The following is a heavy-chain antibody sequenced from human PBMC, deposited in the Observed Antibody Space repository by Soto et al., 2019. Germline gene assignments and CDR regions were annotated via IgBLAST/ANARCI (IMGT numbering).Heavy chain of an antibody. Sequence: GASVKVSCKASGYTFTSYYIHWVRQAPGQGLEWMGIINPSTGGTSYAQKLQGRITVTRDTSTNTVYMHLSSLRPEDTAVYYCAVYYYERDGYYDYFDYWGQGTQVTVSS. J-gene: IGHJ4*02. CDR3: AVYYYERDGYYDYFDY. V-gene: IGHV1-46*01. CDR1: GYTFTSYY. D-gene: IGHD3-22*01. CDR2: INPSTGGT.